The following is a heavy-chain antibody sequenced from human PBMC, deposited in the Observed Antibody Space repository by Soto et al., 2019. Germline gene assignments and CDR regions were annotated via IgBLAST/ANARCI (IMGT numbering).Heavy chain of an antibody. D-gene: IGHD2-15*01. V-gene: IGHV3-43*01. CDR1: GFKFDDYM. CDR2: ISWDGGSI. CDR3: AKEGNGGSSLDS. J-gene: IGHJ5*01. Sequence: PVGSLRLSCEASGFKFDDYMMHWVRQAPGKGLEWISLISWDGGSIDYADSIKGRFTVSRDNSKTSLYLHMHSLTSDDSALYFCAKEGNGGSSLDSWGQGTLVIVSS.